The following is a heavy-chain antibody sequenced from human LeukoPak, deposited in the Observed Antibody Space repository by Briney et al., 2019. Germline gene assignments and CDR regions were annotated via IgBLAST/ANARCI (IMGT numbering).Heavy chain of an antibody. J-gene: IGHJ4*02. Sequence: HSGGSLRLSCAASGFTFSSYGMHWVRQAPGKGLEWVAFIRYDGSNKYYADSVKGRFTISRDNSKNTLYLQMNSLRAEDTAVYYCARVSPDYGVPPDYWGQGTLVTVSS. CDR2: IRYDGSNK. V-gene: IGHV3-30*02. D-gene: IGHD4-17*01. CDR1: GFTFSSYG. CDR3: ARVSPDYGVPPDY.